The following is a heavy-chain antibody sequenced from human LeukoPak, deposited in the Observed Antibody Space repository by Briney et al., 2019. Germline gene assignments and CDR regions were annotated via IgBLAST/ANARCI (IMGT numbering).Heavy chain of an antibody. CDR2: ISISGSTI. CDR1: GSTLSSYS. CDR3: STAKFDY. V-gene: IGHV3-48*01. J-gene: IGHJ4*02. Sequence: GGSLRLSCAATGSTLSSYSMNWVSQAPGKGLEWVSHISISGSTIHYADSVRGRFTISRDSAKNSLYLQMNSLRADDTAVYYCSTAKFDYWGQGTLLTVSS.